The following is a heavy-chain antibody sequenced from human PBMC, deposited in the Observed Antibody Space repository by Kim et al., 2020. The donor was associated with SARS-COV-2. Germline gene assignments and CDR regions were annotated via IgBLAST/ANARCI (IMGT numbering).Heavy chain of an antibody. Sequence: GGSLRLSCAASGFTFSNYAMHWVRQAPGKGLEWVAIISYDGTNKYYADSVKGRFTIFRDNSKNTLYLQMNSLRAEDTAVYYCAKAQTGEGDNWFDPWGQGTLVTVSS. J-gene: IGHJ5*02. CDR2: ISYDGTNK. V-gene: IGHV3-30*18. CDR3: AKAQTGEGDNWFDP. D-gene: IGHD7-27*01. CDR1: GFTFSNYA.